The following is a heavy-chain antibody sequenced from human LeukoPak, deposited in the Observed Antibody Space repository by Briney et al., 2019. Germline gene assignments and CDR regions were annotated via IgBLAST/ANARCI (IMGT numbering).Heavy chain of an antibody. CDR3: AREDLVEQLGDNWFDP. Sequence: PSETLCLTCTVSGGSISSYYWSWIRQPAGKGLEWIGRIYTSGSTNYNPSLKSRVTMSVDTSKNQFSLKLSSVTAADTAAYYCAREDLVEQLGDNWFDPWGQGTLVTVSS. D-gene: IGHD6-6*01. J-gene: IGHJ5*02. CDR2: IYTSGST. CDR1: GGSISSYY. V-gene: IGHV4-4*07.